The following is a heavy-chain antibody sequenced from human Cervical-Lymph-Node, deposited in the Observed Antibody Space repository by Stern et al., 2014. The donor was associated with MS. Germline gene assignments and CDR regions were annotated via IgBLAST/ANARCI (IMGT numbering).Heavy chain of an antibody. CDR1: GFIFSNSW. CDR3: AREGYCDY. D-gene: IGHD2-15*01. V-gene: IGHV3-7*01. Sequence: EVQLVESGGGLVQPGGSLRLSCAASGFIFSNSWMSWVRQAPGKGLEWVANTKYDGSEKNYVDSVKGRFTISRDNAKNTLYLQMNSLRAEDTAMYYCAREGYCDYWGQGNLVTVAS. CDR2: TKYDGSEK. J-gene: IGHJ4*02.